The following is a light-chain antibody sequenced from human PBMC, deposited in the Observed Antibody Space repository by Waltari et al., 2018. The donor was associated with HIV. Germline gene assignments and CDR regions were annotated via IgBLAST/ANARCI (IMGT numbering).Light chain of an antibody. V-gene: IGLV1-47*01. J-gene: IGLJ3*02. Sequence: SVLTQPSPASRTPGQRVTIPCSGSSANIGSNYVYWYQYFPGATPKLLIYWNTQRPSGVPDRCSGSKSGTSASLAISGLRPEDETDYYCASWDDSLSGWVFGGGTKVTVL. CDR3: ASWDDSLSGWV. CDR1: SANIGSNY. CDR2: WNT.